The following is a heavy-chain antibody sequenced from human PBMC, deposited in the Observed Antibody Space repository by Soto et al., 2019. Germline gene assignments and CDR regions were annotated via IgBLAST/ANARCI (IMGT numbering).Heavy chain of an antibody. CDR1: GGSFSGYY. D-gene: IGHD5-12*01. CDR3: ARVHSGYDLSSAGRGDFDY. Sequence: PSETLSLTCAVYGGSFSGYYWSWIRQPPGKGLEWIGEINHSGSTNYNPSLKSRVTISVDTSKNQFSLKLSSVTAADTAVYYCARVHSGYDLSSAGRGDFDYWGQGTLVTVSS. V-gene: IGHV4-34*01. J-gene: IGHJ4*02. CDR2: INHSGST.